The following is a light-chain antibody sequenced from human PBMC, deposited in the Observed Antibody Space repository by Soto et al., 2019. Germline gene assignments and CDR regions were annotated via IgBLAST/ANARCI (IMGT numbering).Light chain of an antibody. V-gene: IGKV2-28*01. J-gene: IGKJ4*01. CDR2: LTS. CDR1: QSLLLSNGYTY. CDR3: MQALQTPLT. Sequence: DIVMTQSPLFLPVSPGEPASISCRSSQSLLLSNGYTYLYWYLQKPGQSPQLLIYLTSNRAFGVPDRISGSGSGTDFTLTINRVEAEDVGIYYCMQALQTPLTFGGGNKLEIK.